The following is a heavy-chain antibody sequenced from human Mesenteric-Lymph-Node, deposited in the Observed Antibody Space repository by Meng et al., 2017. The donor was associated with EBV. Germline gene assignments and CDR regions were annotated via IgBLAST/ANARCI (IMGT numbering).Heavy chain of an antibody. D-gene: IGHD6-19*01. V-gene: IGHV4-59*01. J-gene: IGHJ6*02. Sequence: DWCPGFVELSETFSLSCTVSGGSISIYYWSWIRQPPGKGLEWIGYIYYSGSTNYNPSLKSRVTISVDTSKNQFSLKLSSVTAADTAVYYCARDSTGYSSAYGMDVWGQGTTVTVSS. CDR3: ARDSTGYSSAYGMDV. CDR2: IYYSGST. CDR1: GGSISIYY.